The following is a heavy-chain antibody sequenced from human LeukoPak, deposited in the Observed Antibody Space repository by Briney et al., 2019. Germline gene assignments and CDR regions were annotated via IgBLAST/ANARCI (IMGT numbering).Heavy chain of an antibody. CDR3: AKEKFAYLGSGSYFDY. CDR1: GFTFSNYA. V-gene: IGHV3-23*01. CDR2: ISGSGGST. D-gene: IGHD3-10*01. Sequence: PSGGSLRLSCAASGFTFSNYAMSWVRQAPGKGLEWVSTISGSGGSTYYADSVKGRFTISRDNSKNTLYLQMNSLRAEDTAVYYCAKEKFAYLGSGSYFDYCGQGTLVTVSS. J-gene: IGHJ4*02.